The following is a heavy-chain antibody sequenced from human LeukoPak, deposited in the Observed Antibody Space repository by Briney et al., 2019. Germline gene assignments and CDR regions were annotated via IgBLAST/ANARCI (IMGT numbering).Heavy chain of an antibody. V-gene: IGHV4-34*01. D-gene: IGHD3-22*01. CDR1: GGSFSGYY. CDR3: ARSRTYNYDSSGYPERLEY. Sequence: SETLSLTCAVYGGSFSGYYWSWIRQPPGKGLEWIGEINHRGSTNYNPSLKSRVAISVDTSKNQFSLKLSSVTAADTAVYYCARSRTYNYDSSGYPERLEYWGQGTLVTVSS. J-gene: IGHJ4*02. CDR2: INHRGST.